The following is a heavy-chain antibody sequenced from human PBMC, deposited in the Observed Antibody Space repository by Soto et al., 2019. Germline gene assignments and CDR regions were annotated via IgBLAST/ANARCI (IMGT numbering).Heavy chain of an antibody. V-gene: IGHV3-53*01. CDR3: SCFLILSVPWPSNYYYYYGMDV. CDR1: GFTVSSNY. Sequence: GGSLRLSCAASGFTVSSNYMSWVRQAPGKGLEWVSVIYSGGSTYYADSVKGRFTNSRDNSKNTLYLQMISLRAEDMAVYYCSCFLILSVPWPSNYYYYYGMDVRGQGTTVTVSS. D-gene: IGHD3-3*01. J-gene: IGHJ6*02. CDR2: IYSGGST.